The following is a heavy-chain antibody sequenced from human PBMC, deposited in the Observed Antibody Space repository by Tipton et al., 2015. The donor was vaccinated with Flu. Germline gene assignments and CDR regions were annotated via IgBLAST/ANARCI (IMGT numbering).Heavy chain of an antibody. J-gene: IGHJ4*02. CDR2: IYHTGNT. Sequence: TLSLTCDVSGDSISSDYYWGWIRQFPGKGLEWIGNIYHTGNTYYNPSLKSRVTISVDRSKNQFSLKLSSVTAADTAVYYCARLRRSEDYYDSSGPFSYCDYWGQGTLVTVSS. CDR3: ARLRRSEDYYDSSGPFSYCDY. V-gene: IGHV4-38-2*01. D-gene: IGHD3-22*01. CDR1: GDSISSDYY.